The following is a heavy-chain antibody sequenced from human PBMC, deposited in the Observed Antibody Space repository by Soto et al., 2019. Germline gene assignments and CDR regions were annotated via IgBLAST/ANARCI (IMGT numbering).Heavy chain of an antibody. J-gene: IGHJ4*02. V-gene: IGHV3-30-3*01. Sequence: QVQLVESGGGVVQPGRSLRLSCAASGFPFSSYAMYWVRQAPGKGLEWVAVISYDGSNKYYADSVKGRFTISRDNSKNRLYLQMNSLRAEDTAVFYCARESVGAILDWGKGTLVTVSS. D-gene: IGHD1-26*01. CDR2: ISYDGSNK. CDR3: ARESVGAILD. CDR1: GFPFSSYA.